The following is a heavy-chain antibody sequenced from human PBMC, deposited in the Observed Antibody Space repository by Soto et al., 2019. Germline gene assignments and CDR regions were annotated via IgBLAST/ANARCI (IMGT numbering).Heavy chain of an antibody. CDR1: GYTFTTHD. V-gene: IGHV1-3*01. J-gene: IGHJ4*02. CDR3: ARSIVVVTALDY. CDR2: MSPCNGNT. Sequence: ASVKVSCKASGYTFTTHDINWVRQATGQRLEWMGWMSPCNGNTRYSQKFQARVTITRDTSASTAYMELSSLRSEDTAVYYCARSIVVVTALDYWGQGTLVTVSS. D-gene: IGHD2-21*02.